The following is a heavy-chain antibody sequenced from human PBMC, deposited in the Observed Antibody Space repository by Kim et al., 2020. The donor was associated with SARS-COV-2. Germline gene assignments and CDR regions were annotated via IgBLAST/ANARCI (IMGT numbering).Heavy chain of an antibody. Sequence: GGSLRLSCATSGFTFSNYWMSWVRQAPGKGLEWVANINNGGSVQSYADSVRGRFTISRDDAKKSVYLQMSSLRAEETAVYYCARIGTSRPFDQWGQGTLVTVSS. V-gene: IGHV3-7*01. CDR2: INNGGSVQ. J-gene: IGHJ4*02. D-gene: IGHD2-21*01. CDR3: ARIGTSRPFDQ. CDR1: GFTFSNYW.